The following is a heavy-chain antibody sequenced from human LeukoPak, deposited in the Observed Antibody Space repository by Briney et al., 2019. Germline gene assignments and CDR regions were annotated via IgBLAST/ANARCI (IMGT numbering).Heavy chain of an antibody. CDR3: ARAPLNYYDSSVYYGMDV. CDR1: GFTFSSYW. CDR2: INSDGSST. D-gene: IGHD3-22*01. J-gene: IGHJ6*02. Sequence: GGSLRLSCAASGFTFSSYWMHWVRQAPGKGLVWVSRINSDGSSTSYADSVKGRSTISRDNAKNTLYLQMNSLRAEDTAVYYCARAPLNYYDSSVYYGMDVWGQGTTVTVSS. V-gene: IGHV3-74*01.